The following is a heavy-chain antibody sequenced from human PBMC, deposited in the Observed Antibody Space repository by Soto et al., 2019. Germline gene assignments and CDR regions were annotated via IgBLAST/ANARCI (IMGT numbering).Heavy chain of an antibody. V-gene: IGHV4-30-4*01. J-gene: IGHJ5*02. CDR2: IYYSGST. CDR1: GGSISSGDYY. D-gene: IGHD3-10*01. CDR3: ARVYYGSGSYYRDWFDP. Sequence: PSETLSLTCTVSGGSISSGDYYWSWIRQPPGKGLEWIGYIYYSGSTYYNPSLKSRVTISVDTSKNQFSLKLSSVTAADTAVYYCARVYYGSGSYYRDWFDPWGQGTLVTVSS.